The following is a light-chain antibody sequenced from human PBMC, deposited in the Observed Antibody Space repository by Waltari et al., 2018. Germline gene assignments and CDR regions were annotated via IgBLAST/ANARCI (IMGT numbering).Light chain of an antibody. J-gene: IGLJ3*02. CDR1: SSDIGIXNY. CDR3: SSYTTTSTWV. Sequence: XSALTQPASMSGSPGQSIAISCTGTSSDIGIXNYVSWYQHHPGKAPKLIIYDVSERPXXVSNRFSGSXSGNTASLTISGLQPEDXADFYCSSYTTTSTWVFXGGTKLTVL. V-gene: IGLV2-14*03. CDR2: DVS.